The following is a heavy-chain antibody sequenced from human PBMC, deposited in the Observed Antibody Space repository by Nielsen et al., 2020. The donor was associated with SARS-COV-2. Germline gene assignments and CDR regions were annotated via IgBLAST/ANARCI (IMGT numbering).Heavy chain of an antibody. Sequence: SVKVSCKASGGNFKSFAISWVRQAPGQGLDWMGRIIPVLEIANYAQNFQGRVRIIADKTTSTAYMELSSLTSDDTAVYYCARATVNTGYEIIDFWGQGTLVTVSS. J-gene: IGHJ4*02. CDR2: IIPVLEIA. CDR1: GGNFKSFA. V-gene: IGHV1-69*04. CDR3: ARATVNTGYEIIDF. D-gene: IGHD5-12*01.